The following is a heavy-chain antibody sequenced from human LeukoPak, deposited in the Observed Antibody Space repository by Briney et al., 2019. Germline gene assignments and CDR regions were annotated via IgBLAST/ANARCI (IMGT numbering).Heavy chain of an antibody. D-gene: IGHD3-22*01. V-gene: IGHV1-69*15. J-gene: IGHJ3*02. CDR1: GGTFSSYA. CDR3: ARDQYYYDSSGYYDAFDI. Sequence: GSSVKVSCKASGGTFSSYAISWVRQAPGQGLEWMGRIIPIFGTANYAQKFQGRVTITADESTSTAYMELSSLRSEDTAVYYCARDQYYYDSSGYYDAFDIWGQGTMVTVSS. CDR2: IIPIFGTA.